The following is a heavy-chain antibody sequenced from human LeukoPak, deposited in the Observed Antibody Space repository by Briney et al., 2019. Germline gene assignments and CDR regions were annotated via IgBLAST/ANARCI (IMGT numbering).Heavy chain of an antibody. CDR1: GFTVSSNY. V-gene: IGHV3-53*05. CDR3: AKVLSSFFDY. Sequence: GGSLRLSCAASGFTVSSNYMSWVRQAPGKGLEWVSVIYSGGSTYYADSVKGRFTISRDNSRNTLFLQMNSLRAEDTAVYYCAKVLSSFFDYWGQGALVTVSS. D-gene: IGHD6-6*01. J-gene: IGHJ4*02. CDR2: IYSGGST.